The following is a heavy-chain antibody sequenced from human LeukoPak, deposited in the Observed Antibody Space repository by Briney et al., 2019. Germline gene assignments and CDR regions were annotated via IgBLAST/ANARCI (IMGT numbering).Heavy chain of an antibody. D-gene: IGHD3-3*01. V-gene: IGHV4-39*01. J-gene: IGHJ4*02. Sequence: PETLSLTCTVSGGSISSSSYYWGWIRQPPGKGLEWIGSIYYSGSTYYNPSLKSRVTISVDTSKNQFSLKLSSVTAADTAVYYCARLYEGTDYWGQGTLVTVSS. CDR3: ARLYEGTDY. CDR1: GGSISSSSYY. CDR2: IYYSGST.